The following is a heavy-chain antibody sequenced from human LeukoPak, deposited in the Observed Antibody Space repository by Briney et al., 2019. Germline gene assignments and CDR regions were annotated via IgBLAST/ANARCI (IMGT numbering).Heavy chain of an antibody. CDR3: ARDGSIRGYYYGMDV. Sequence: SETLSLTCAVSGGSISSGGYSWSWIRQPPGKGRVWIGYIYHSGSTYYNPSLKSRVTISVDRSKNQFSLKLSSVTAADTAVYYCARDGSIRGYYYGMDVWGQGTTVTVSS. D-gene: IGHD1-26*01. J-gene: IGHJ6*02. V-gene: IGHV4-30-2*01. CDR2: IYHSGST. CDR1: GGSISSGGYS.